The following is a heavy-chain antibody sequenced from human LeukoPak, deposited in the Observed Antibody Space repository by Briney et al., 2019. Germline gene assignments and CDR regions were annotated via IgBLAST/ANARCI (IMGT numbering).Heavy chain of an antibody. CDR1: GGSFSYYY. CDR3: AIRKYYDILTGYRKIPTSGFDP. Sequence: SETLSLTCAVYGGSFSYYYWSWSRQPPGKTLEWIGEINHSGSTNYNPSLKSRVTISVDTSKNQFSLRLSSVTAADTAVYYCAIRKYYDILTGYRKIPTSGFDPWGQGTLVTVSS. V-gene: IGHV4-34*01. D-gene: IGHD3-9*01. CDR2: INHSGST. J-gene: IGHJ5*02.